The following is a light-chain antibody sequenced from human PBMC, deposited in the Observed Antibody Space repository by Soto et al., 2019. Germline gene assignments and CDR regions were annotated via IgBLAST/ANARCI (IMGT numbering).Light chain of an antibody. CDR1: SSDVGSSNL. CDR3: CSYAGSSTWV. Sequence: QSALTQPASVSGSAGQSITISCTGTSSDVGSSNLVSWYQQHPGKAPKLMIYEGSERPSGVSDRFSGSKTGNTASLTISGLQAEDECDYYCCSYAGSSTWVFGGGTKVTV. J-gene: IGLJ3*02. CDR2: EGS. V-gene: IGLV2-23*01.